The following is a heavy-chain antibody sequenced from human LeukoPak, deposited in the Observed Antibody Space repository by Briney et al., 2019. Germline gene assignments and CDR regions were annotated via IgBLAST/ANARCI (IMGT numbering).Heavy chain of an antibody. J-gene: IGHJ4*02. Sequence: ASVKVPCKASGYTFTGYYMHWVRQAPGQGLEWMGWINPNSGGTNYAQKFQGRVTMTRDTSISTAYMELSRLRSDDTAVYYCARSGGYCSSTSCYRFDYWGQGTLVTVSS. CDR2: INPNSGGT. D-gene: IGHD2-2*01. CDR3: ARSGGYCSSTSCYRFDY. V-gene: IGHV1-2*02. CDR1: GYTFTGYY.